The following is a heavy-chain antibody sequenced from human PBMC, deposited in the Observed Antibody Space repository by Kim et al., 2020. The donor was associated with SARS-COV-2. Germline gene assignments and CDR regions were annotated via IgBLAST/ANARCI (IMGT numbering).Heavy chain of an antibody. CDR2: INHSGST. CDR3: ARLLYYYDSSGYYLAFDY. CDR1: GGSFSGYY. D-gene: IGHD3-22*01. J-gene: IGHJ4*02. Sequence: SETLSLTCAVYGGSFSGYYWSWIRQPPGKGLEWIGEINHSGSTNYNPSLKSRVTISVDTSKNQFSLKLSSVTAADTAVYYCARLLYYYDSSGYYLAFDYWGQGTLVTVSS. V-gene: IGHV4-34*01.